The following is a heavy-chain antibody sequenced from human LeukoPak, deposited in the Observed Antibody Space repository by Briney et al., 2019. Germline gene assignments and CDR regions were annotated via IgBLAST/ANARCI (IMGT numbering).Heavy chain of an antibody. CDR3: ARDPSMYSSNYANDY. V-gene: IGHV3-7*01. CDR1: GFTFSNYW. J-gene: IGHJ4*02. CDR2: INQAGSGK. D-gene: IGHD6-13*01. Sequence: GGSLRLSCAASGFTFSNYWMSWVRQAPGKGLEWVANINQAGSGKYYMDSVKGRFTISRDNAKNSLYLQMNSLRAEDTAVYYCARDPSMYSSNYANDYWGQGTLVTVSS.